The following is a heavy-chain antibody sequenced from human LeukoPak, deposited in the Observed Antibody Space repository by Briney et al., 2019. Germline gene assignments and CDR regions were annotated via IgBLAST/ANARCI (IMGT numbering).Heavy chain of an antibody. Sequence: SETLSLTCAVYGGSFSGYYWSWIRQPPGKGLEWIGEINHGGSTNYNPSLKSRVTISADTSKNQFSLKLSSVTAADTAVYYCAAFPEAAAPGYDYWGQGTLVTVSS. V-gene: IGHV4-34*01. J-gene: IGHJ4*02. CDR1: GGSFSGYY. CDR2: INHGGST. CDR3: AAFPEAAAPGYDY. D-gene: IGHD6-13*01.